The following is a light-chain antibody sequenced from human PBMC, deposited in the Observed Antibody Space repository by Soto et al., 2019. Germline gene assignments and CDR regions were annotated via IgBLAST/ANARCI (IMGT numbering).Light chain of an antibody. CDR1: SGSIASNY. V-gene: IGLV6-57*03. Sequence: NFMLTQPHSVSESPGKTGTISCTRSSGSIASNYVQWYQQRPGSAPTTVIYEDNQRPSGVPDRFSGSIDSSSNSASLTISGLKTEDEADYYCQSYDSSNRWVFGGGTKVTVL. CDR3: QSYDSSNRWV. J-gene: IGLJ3*02. CDR2: EDN.